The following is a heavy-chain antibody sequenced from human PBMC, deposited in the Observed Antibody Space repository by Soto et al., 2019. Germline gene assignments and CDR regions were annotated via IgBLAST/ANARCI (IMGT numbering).Heavy chain of an antibody. Sequence: PGGSLRLSCAASGLTFSSYAMHWVRQAPGKGLEWVAVISYDGSNKYYADSVKGRFTISRDNSKNTLYLQMNSLRAEDTAVYYCARGEGSSSGDYYYYGMDVWGQGTTVTVSS. J-gene: IGHJ6*02. CDR3: ARGEGSSSGDYYYYGMDV. CDR1: GLTFSSYA. V-gene: IGHV3-30-3*01. D-gene: IGHD6-6*01. CDR2: ISYDGSNK.